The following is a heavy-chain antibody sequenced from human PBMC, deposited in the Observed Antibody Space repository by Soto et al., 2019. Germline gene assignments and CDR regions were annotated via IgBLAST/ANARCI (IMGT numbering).Heavy chain of an antibody. CDR1: GFTFSDYY. CDR3: TRSIPGPTSSDY. D-gene: IGHD1-7*01. CDR2: SRDKGNSYST. V-gene: IGHV3-72*01. Sequence: PGGSLRLSCAGSGFTFSDYYIDWVRQAPGKGLEWVGRSRDKGNSYSTDYAASVKGRFTVSRDASKNSLYLQMNSLKTEDTALYYCTRSIPGPTSSDYWGQGTLVTVSS. J-gene: IGHJ4*02.